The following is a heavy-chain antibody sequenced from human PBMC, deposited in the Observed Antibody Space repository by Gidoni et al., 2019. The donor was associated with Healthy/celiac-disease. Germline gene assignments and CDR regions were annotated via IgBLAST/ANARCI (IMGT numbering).Heavy chain of an antibody. D-gene: IGHD3-3*01. Sequence: EVQLVESGGGLGQHGRSLRLSCAASGFTFDDYAMHWVRQAPGRGLEWVSGISWYSGSIGYADSVKGRFTISRDNAKNSLYLRMNSLRAEDTALYYCAKGPIFGVVQTSYYFDYWGQGTLVTVSS. V-gene: IGHV3-9*01. CDR2: ISWYSGSI. CDR1: GFTFDDYA. CDR3: AKGPIFGVVQTSYYFDY. J-gene: IGHJ4*02.